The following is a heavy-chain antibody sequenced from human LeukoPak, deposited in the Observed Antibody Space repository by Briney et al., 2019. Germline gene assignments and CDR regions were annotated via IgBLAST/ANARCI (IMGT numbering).Heavy chain of an antibody. V-gene: IGHV3-21*01. D-gene: IGHD6-19*01. CDR1: GFTVSSYE. J-gene: IGHJ4*02. CDR2: ISTSSSYI. Sequence: GGSLRLSCAASGFTVSSYEMNWVRQAPGKGLEWVSFISTSSSYIYYVDSVKGRFTISRDNTKNSLYLQMNSLRAEDTAVYYCARGGSGWYEGDYWGQGTLVTVSS. CDR3: ARGGSGWYEGDY.